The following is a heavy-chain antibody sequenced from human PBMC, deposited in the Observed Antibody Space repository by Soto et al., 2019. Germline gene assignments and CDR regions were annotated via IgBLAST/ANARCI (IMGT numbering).Heavy chain of an antibody. V-gene: IGHV4-31*03. Sequence: QVQLQESGPGLVQPSQTLSLTCSVSGVSISSHDHYWSWIRQYPGKALEWIGSIYYNGNPYDNPSLKSRVTISVDTSTNQFSLKLTSVTAADTAVYYCTRGQDMYKLGFWGQGTLVTVSS. J-gene: IGHJ4*02. CDR3: TRGQDMYKLGF. CDR1: GVSISSHDHY. CDR2: IYYNGNP. D-gene: IGHD3-3*02.